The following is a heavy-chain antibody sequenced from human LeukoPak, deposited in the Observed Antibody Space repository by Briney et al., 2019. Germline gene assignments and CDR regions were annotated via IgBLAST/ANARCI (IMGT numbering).Heavy chain of an antibody. J-gene: IGHJ4*02. CDR2: LSPYKHNT. Sequence: ASVKVSCKASGYTFTSYGISWVRQAPGQRLEWIEWLSPYKHNTKSAHEVQGRVTITTDTSTSTAYMDLRSLRSDDTAVYYCARVLRYFDWSDYWGQGTLVTVSS. D-gene: IGHD3-9*01. CDR3: ARVLRYFDWSDY. CDR1: GYTFTSYG. V-gene: IGHV1-18*04.